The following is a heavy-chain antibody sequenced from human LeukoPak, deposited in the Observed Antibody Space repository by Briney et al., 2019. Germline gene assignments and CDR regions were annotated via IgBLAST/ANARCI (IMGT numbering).Heavy chain of an antibody. J-gene: IGHJ6*02. CDR2: INAGNGNT. V-gene: IGHV1-3*01. Sequence: GASVNVSCKTSGYTFTSYAMHWVRQAPGQRLEWMGWINAGNGNTKYPQKFQGRVTITRDTSASTAYMELSSLRSEDTAVYYCAREGEWLVRYYYYYGMDVWGQGTTVTVSS. CDR3: AREGEWLVRYYYYYGMDV. D-gene: IGHD6-19*01. CDR1: GYTFTSYA.